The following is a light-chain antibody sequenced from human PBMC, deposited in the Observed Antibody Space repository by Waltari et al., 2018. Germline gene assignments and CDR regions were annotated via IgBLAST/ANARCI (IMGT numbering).Light chain of an antibody. CDR3: QQYYSSPAT. CDR2: AAS. J-gene: IGKJ1*01. Sequence: AIRITQSPSSLSASTGDRVTITCLASQIISSYLAWYQQKPGKAPKVLIYAASTLQSGVPSRFSGSGSGTDFTLTISCLQSEDFAIYYCQQYYSSPATFGQGTKVEIK. CDR1: QIISSY. V-gene: IGKV1-8*01.